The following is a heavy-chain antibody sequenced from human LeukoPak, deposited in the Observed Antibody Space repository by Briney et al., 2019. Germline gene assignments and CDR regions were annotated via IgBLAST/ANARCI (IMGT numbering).Heavy chain of an antibody. D-gene: IGHD3-10*01. J-gene: IGHJ5*02. V-gene: IGHV3-23*01. CDR2: ISGSGGST. Sequence: GGSLRLSCAASGFTFSSYAMSWVRRAPGKGLEWVSAISGSGGSTYYADSVKGRFTISRDNSKNTLYLQMNSLRAEDTAVYYCAKANTVRGVNWFDPWGQGTLVTVSS. CDR3: AKANTVRGVNWFDP. CDR1: GFTFSSYA.